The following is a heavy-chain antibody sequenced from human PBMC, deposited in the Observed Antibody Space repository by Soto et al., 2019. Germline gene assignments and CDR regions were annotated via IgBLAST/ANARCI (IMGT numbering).Heavy chain of an antibody. CDR3: ARHLVVATTTYNWFDV. CDR1: GDSIIGIYH. J-gene: IGHJ5*02. Sequence: LSLTCAVSGDSIIGIYHWAWIRQPPGRSLEWIASIFHTGTAYYNPSPRSRVTMFIDSSKNHFSLKLTSVTAADTAVYYCARHLVVATTTYNWFDVWGQGALVTVSS. V-gene: IGHV4-38-2*01. D-gene: IGHD2-15*01. CDR2: IFHTGTA.